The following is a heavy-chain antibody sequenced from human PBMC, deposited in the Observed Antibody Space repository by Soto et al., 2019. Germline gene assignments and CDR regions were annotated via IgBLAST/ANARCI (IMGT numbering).Heavy chain of an antibody. CDR1: GFTFSSYS. CDR2: ISSSSSYI. Sequence: EVQLVESGGGLVKPGGSLRLSCAASGFTFSSYSMNWVRQAPGKGLEWVSSISSSSSYIYYADSVKGRFTISRDNAKNSLYLQMNSLRAEDTAVYYCARDSDYDYIVGSYSSGGGFDYWGQGTLVTVST. CDR3: ARDSDYDYIVGSYSSGGGFDY. J-gene: IGHJ4*02. V-gene: IGHV3-21*01. D-gene: IGHD3-16*02.